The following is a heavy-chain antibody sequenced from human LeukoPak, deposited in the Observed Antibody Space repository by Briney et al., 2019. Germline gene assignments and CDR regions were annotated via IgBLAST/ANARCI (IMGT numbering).Heavy chain of an antibody. CDR1: GFTFSSYA. CDR3: AKPLWFGDLLHAFDI. V-gene: IGHV3-23*01. D-gene: IGHD3-10*01. CDR2: ISGSGGST. J-gene: IGHJ3*02. Sequence: GGSLRLSCAASGFTFSSYAVSWVRQAPGKGLEWVSAISGSGGSTYYADSVKGRFTISRDNSKNTLYLQMNSLRAEDTAVYYCAKPLWFGDLLHAFDIWGQGTMVTVSS.